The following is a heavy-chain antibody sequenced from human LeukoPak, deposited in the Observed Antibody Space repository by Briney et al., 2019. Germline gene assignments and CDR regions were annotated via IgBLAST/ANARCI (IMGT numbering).Heavy chain of an antibody. J-gene: IGHJ6*02. D-gene: IGHD1-26*01. CDR1: GFTFKDYG. V-gene: IGHV3-9*01. Sequence: GGSLRLSCAATGFTFKDYGMHWVRQPQGNGLEWVSGINWNGGGTDYADSVKGRFTISRDNAKNSLYLQMTSLRPEDTALYYCAKHLRATNTYIFFGLDVWGQGTTVTVSS. CDR3: AKHLRATNTYIFFGLDV. CDR2: INWNGGGT.